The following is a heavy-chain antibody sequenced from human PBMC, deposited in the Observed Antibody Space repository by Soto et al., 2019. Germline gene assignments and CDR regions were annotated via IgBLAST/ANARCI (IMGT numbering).Heavy chain of an antibody. CDR2: IYYSGST. D-gene: IGHD6-19*01. V-gene: IGHV4-59*01. Sequence: SETLALACTVSGGSISSYSWSWIGQTPGKGLEWIGYIYYSGSTNYNPSLKGRVTISVDTSKNQFSLKLSSVTAADSAVYYCARDRSSGSYRDFDYRGPGTLVTPSS. CDR1: GGSISSYS. CDR3: ARDRSSGSYRDFDY. J-gene: IGHJ4*02.